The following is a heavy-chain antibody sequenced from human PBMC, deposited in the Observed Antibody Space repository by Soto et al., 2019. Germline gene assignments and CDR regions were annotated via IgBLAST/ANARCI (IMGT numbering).Heavy chain of an antibody. V-gene: IGHV4-30-4*01. Sequence: QVQLQESGPGLVKPSQTLSLTCTVSGGSISSGDYYWSWIRQPPGKGLEWIGYIYYSGSTYYNPSLKSRVTISVDTSKNPFSLKLSSVTAADTAVYYCDTRKLGSTRLDYWGQGTLVTVSS. CDR3: DTRKLGSTRLDY. CDR2: IYYSGST. D-gene: IGHD2-2*01. CDR1: GGSISSGDYY. J-gene: IGHJ4*02.